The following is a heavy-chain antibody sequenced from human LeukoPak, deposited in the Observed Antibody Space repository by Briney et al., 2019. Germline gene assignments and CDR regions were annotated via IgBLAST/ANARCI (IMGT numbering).Heavy chain of an antibody. CDR2: IYSGGST. J-gene: IGHJ4*02. Sequence: GGSLRLSCAASGFTVSSNYMSWVRQAPGKGLEWVSVIYSGGSTYYADSVKGRFTISRDNSKNTLYLQMNSLRAEDTAVYYCARSGGYSGSYYAEYWGQGTLVTVSS. V-gene: IGHV3-53*01. CDR1: GFTVSSNY. D-gene: IGHD1-26*01. CDR3: ARSGGYSGSYYAEY.